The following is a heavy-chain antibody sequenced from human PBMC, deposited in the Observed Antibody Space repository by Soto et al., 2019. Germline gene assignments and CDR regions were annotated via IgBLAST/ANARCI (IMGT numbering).Heavy chain of an antibody. CDR1: GGTLSSYA. Sequence: SVKVSCTASGGTLSSYAISWVRQAPGPRLESMRASIPIFGSATYAQEFQGRVTLTADAATSTAYLELSSLRSEDTAVYYCARPGTHHGTSGNPYGMDVWPQGTTVTFSS. CDR3: ARPGTHHGTSGNPYGMDV. D-gene: IGHD1-1*01. J-gene: IGHJ6*02. V-gene: IGHV1-69*13. CDR2: SIPIFGSA.